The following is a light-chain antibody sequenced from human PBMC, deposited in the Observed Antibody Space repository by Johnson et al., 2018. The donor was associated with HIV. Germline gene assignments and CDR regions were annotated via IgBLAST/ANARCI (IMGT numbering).Light chain of an antibody. V-gene: IGLV1-51*02. CDR3: GTWDNSLAVFYV. J-gene: IGLJ1*01. CDR1: TSNIGNNY. CDR2: ENN. Sequence: QSLLTQPPSVSAAPGQKVTISCSGSTSNIGNNYVSWYQQFSGTAPKLLIYENNKLPSGIPDRFSGSKSGTSATLGITGLQTGDEADYYCGTWDNSLAVFYVLRTGTKGTVL.